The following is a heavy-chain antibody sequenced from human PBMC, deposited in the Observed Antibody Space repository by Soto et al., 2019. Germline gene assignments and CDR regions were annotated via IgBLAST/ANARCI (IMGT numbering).Heavy chain of an antibody. V-gene: IGHV4-59*01. CDR3: SRDVDFGEEDV. J-gene: IGHJ6*02. Sequence: SETLSLTCTVSGVSISSYYWSWVRQAPGKGLEWIGYIYFSGRTNYNPSLKSRVTISIDTSKNQFSLKLTSATAADTAVYYCSRDVDFGEEDVWGQGTTVTVSS. CDR2: IYFSGRT. D-gene: IGHD4-17*01. CDR1: GVSISSYY.